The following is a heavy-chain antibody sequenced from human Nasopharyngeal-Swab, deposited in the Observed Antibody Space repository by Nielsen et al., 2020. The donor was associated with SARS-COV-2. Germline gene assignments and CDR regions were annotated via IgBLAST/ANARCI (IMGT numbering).Heavy chain of an antibody. CDR2: ISYDGSNK. D-gene: IGHD3-10*01. CDR1: GFTFSRYG. V-gene: IGHV3-30*18. J-gene: IGHJ4*02. Sequence: GESLKISCAASGFTFSRYGMHWVRQAPGKGLEWVAVISYDGSNKYYADSVKGRFTISRDNSKNTLYLQMNSLRAEDTAVYYCAKGPPILLWFGGFDYWGQGTLVTVSS. CDR3: AKGPPILLWFGGFDY.